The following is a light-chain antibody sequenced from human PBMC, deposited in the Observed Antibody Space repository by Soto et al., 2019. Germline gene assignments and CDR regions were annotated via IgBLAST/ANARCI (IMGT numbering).Light chain of an antibody. CDR1: RSVSSTY. J-gene: IGKJ4*01. Sequence: EIVLTQSPATLSLSPGERATLSCGASRSVSSTYLAWYQQKPGLAPRLLIYGASSRATGIPDRFSGSGSGTEFTLTISRLVPEDSAVYYCQQYGSSPLTFGGGTKVDIK. CDR3: QQYGSSPLT. V-gene: IGKV3D-20*01. CDR2: GAS.